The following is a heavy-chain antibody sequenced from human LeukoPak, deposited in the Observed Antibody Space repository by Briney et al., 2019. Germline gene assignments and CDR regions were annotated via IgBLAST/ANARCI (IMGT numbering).Heavy chain of an antibody. V-gene: IGHV1-18*01. CDR2: ISAYNGNT. D-gene: IGHD2/OR15-2a*01. J-gene: IGHJ4*02. CDR3: ARDGHIVNFDY. CDR1: GYTFTSYG. Sequence: ASVKVSCKASGYTFTSYGISWVRQAPGQGLEWMGWISAYNGNTNYAQKLQGRVTMTTDTSTSTANMELRSLRSDDTAVYYCARDGHIVNFDYWGQGTLVTVSS.